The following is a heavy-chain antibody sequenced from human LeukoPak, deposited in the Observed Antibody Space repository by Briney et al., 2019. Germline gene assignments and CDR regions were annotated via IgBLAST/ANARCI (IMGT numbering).Heavy chain of an antibody. CDR1: GYTFTGYY. Sequence: ASVKVSCKASGYTFTGYYMHWVRQAPGQGLEWMGWINPNSGGTNYAQKFQGRVTMTRDTSISTAYMELSRLRSDDTAVYYCARPNIVVAPAAPEYYYYYMDVWGKGTTVTISS. D-gene: IGHD2-2*01. CDR2: INPNSGGT. J-gene: IGHJ6*03. CDR3: ARPNIVVAPAAPEYYYYYMDV. V-gene: IGHV1-2*02.